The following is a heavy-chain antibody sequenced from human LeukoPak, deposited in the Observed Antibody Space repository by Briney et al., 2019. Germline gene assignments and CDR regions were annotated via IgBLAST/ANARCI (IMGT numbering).Heavy chain of an antibody. J-gene: IGHJ4*02. CDR1: GFTFSSYA. V-gene: IGHV3-23*01. CDR2: ISDSGGST. CDR3: AKYYDSWSGYYDY. Sequence: GGSLRLSCSASGFTFSSYAMSWVRQAPGKGLEWVSAISDSGGSTYYADSVRGRITISRDNSKNTLYLQMNSLRAEDTAVYYCAKYYDSWSGYYDYWGQGTLVTVSS. D-gene: IGHD3-3*01.